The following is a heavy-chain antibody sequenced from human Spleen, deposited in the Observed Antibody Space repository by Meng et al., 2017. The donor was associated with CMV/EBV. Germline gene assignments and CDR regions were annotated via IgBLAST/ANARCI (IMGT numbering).Heavy chain of an antibody. Sequence: GGSLRLSCAASGFNFDDYAMQWVRQVPGKGLEWVSQISWDGGSSYYAASVKDRFTISRGNSKNSLYLQMNSLSAEDTAFYYCATTYDFWSGYVNHYWGQGTLVTVSS. D-gene: IGHD3-3*01. CDR3: ATTYDFWSGYVNHY. V-gene: IGHV3-43D*03. J-gene: IGHJ4*02. CDR1: GFNFDDYA. CDR2: ISWDGGSS.